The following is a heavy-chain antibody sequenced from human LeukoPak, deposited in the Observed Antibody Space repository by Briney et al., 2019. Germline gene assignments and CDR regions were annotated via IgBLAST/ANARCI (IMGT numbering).Heavy chain of an antibody. CDR3: ARDHCSGGRCYSEGADNNY. J-gene: IGHJ4*02. V-gene: IGHV1-2*02. D-gene: IGHD2-15*01. Sequence: ASVKVSCKASGYTFTGYYIHWVRQAPGQGLERMGWINPNSGGTNYAQKFQGRVTMTRNTSISTAYMEVSRLRSDDTAMYYCARDHCSGGRCYSEGADNNYWGQGTLVTVSS. CDR1: GYTFTGYY. CDR2: INPNSGGT.